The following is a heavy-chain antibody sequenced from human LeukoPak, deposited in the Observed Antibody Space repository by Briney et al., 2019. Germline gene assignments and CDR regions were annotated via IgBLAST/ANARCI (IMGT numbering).Heavy chain of an antibody. Sequence: SETLSLTCTVSGGSISSSSYYWGWIRQPPGKGLEWIGSIYHSGSTYYKPSLKSRVTISVDTSKNQFSLKLSSVTAADTAVYYCARGDYSGSYWRYWGQGTLVTVSS. CDR2: IYHSGST. V-gene: IGHV4-39*07. J-gene: IGHJ4*02. CDR1: GGSISSSSYY. D-gene: IGHD1-26*01. CDR3: ARGDYSGSYWRY.